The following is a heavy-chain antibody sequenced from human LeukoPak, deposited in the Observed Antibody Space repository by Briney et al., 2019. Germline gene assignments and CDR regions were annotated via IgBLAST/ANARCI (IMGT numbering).Heavy chain of an antibody. J-gene: IGHJ4*02. CDR1: GFTFDDYG. CDR2: INWNGGST. CDR3: TRGYRGSRPSDY. D-gene: IGHD1-26*01. Sequence: SGGSLRLSCAASGFTFDDYGMSWVRQAPGKGLEWVSGINWNGGSTGYADSVKGRFTISRDNAKNSLYLQMNSLRAEDTALYYCTRGYRGSRPSDYWGQGTLVTVSS. V-gene: IGHV3-20*04.